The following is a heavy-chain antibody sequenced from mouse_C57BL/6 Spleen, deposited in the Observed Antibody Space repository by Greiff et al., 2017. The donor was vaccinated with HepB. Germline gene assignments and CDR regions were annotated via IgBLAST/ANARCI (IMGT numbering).Heavy chain of an antibody. CDR2: INPNNGGT. Sequence: EVQLQQSGPELVKPGASVKISCKASGYTFTDYYMNWVKQSHGKSLEWIGDINPNNGGTSYNQKFKGKATLTVDKSSSTAYMELRSLTSEDSAVYYWARGEATVVATDYAMDYWGQGTSVTVSS. J-gene: IGHJ4*01. V-gene: IGHV1-26*01. CDR1: GYTFTDYY. D-gene: IGHD1-1*01. CDR3: ARGEATVVATDYAMDY.